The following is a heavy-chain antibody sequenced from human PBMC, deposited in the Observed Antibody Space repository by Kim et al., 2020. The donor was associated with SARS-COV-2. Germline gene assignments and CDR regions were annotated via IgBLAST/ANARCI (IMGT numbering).Heavy chain of an antibody. V-gene: IGHV6-1*01. CDR3: ARDRSSGWIHDAFDI. Sequence: VSVKSRITSNPDTAKNQFSLQLNSVTPEDTAVYYCARDRSSGWIHDAFDIWGQGTMVTVSS. J-gene: IGHJ3*02. D-gene: IGHD6-19*01.